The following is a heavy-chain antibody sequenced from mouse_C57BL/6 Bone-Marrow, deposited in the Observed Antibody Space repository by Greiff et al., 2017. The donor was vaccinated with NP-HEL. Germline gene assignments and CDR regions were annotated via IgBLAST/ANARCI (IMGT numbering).Heavy chain of an antibody. J-gene: IGHJ4*01. CDR3: VRQTGTGRAMDY. CDR1: GFSFNTYA. V-gene: IGHV10-1*01. D-gene: IGHD4-1*01. CDR2: IRSKSNNYAT. Sequence: EVKLVESGGGLVQPKGSLKLSCAASGFSFNTYAMNWVRQAPGKGLEWVARIRSKSNNYATYYADSVKDRFTISRDDSESMLYLQMNNLKTEDTAMYYCVRQTGTGRAMDYWGQGTSVTVSS.